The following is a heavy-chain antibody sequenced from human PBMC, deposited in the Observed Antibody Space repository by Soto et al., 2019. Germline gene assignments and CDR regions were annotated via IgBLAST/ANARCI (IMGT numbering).Heavy chain of an antibody. CDR3: ARDQGIASSGPFDY. D-gene: IGHD6-13*01. Sequence: PSETLSLTCTVSGGSISSSGFYWGWIRQPPGKGLEWIGSVDYSGSTHYNPSLRSRVTISVDTSKSQFSLKLNSVTAADTAVYYCARDQGIASSGPFDYWGPGTLVTVSS. CDR1: GGSISSSGFY. CDR2: VDYSGST. J-gene: IGHJ4*02. V-gene: IGHV4-39*07.